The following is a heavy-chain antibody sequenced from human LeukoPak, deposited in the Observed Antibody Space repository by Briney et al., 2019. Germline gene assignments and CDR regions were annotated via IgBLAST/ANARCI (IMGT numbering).Heavy chain of an antibody. CDR1: GYSISSGYY. Sequence: SETLSLTCAVSGYSISSGYYWGWIRQPPGKGLEWIGSIYHSGSTYYNPSLKSRVTISVDTSKNQLSLKLSSVTAADTAVYYCARGPITMVRGVSLLAENYGMDVWGKGTTVTVSS. J-gene: IGHJ6*04. CDR3: ARGPITMVRGVSLLAENYGMDV. CDR2: IYHSGST. D-gene: IGHD3-10*01. V-gene: IGHV4-38-2*01.